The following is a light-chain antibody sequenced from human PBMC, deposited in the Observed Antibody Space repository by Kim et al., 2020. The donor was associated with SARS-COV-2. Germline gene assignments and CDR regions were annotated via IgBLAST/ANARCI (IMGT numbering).Light chain of an antibody. CDR2: DVN. CDR3: SSYISGTSSPYV. Sequence: QSALTQPASMSGSPGQSITISCTGTSSDVGGHDFVSWYQHHPGKAPKLIIFDVNKRLSGVSIRFSGSKSGNTASLTISGLQAEDEADFFCSSYISGTSSPYVFGTGTKV. J-gene: IGLJ1*01. V-gene: IGLV2-14*03. CDR1: SSDVGGHDF.